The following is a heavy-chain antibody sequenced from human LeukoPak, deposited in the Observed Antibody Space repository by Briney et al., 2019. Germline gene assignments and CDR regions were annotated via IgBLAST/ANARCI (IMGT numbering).Heavy chain of an antibody. Sequence: SETLSLTCSVSGGSISSSSYYWGWIRQPPGKGLEWLGSIYYSGSTYYNPSLKSRVTMSVDTSKNQFSLKLSSGTAADTAVYSCAREAVIDTAQVAVASPFDYWGQATLVTVSS. J-gene: IGHJ4*02. CDR1: GGSISSSSYY. CDR2: IYYSGST. CDR3: AREAVIDTAQVAVASPFDY. D-gene: IGHD6-19*01. V-gene: IGHV4-39*02.